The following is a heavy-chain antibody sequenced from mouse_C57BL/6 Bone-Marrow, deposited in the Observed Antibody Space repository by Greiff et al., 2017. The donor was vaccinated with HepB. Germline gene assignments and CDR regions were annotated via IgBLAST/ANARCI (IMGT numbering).Heavy chain of an antibody. D-gene: IGHD2-12*01. CDR3: ARHSNDVHDYYAMDY. CDR2: INPGSGGT. Sequence: VQRVESGAELVRPGTSVKVSCKASGYAFTNYLIEWVKQRPGQGLEWIGVINPGSGGTNYNEKFKGKATLTADKSSSTAYMQLSSLTSEDSAVYFWARHSNDVHDYYAMDYWGQGTSVTVSS. J-gene: IGHJ4*01. V-gene: IGHV1-54*01. CDR1: GYAFTNYL.